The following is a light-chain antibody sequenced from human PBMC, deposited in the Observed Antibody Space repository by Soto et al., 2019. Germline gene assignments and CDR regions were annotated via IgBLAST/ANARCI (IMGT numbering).Light chain of an antibody. Sequence: NFMLTQPHSVSGSPGKTVIISCTRSSGSIGSNYVQWYQQRPGSAPTTVIYEDNHRPSGVPARFSGSIDTSSNSASLSISRLKNKEEADYYRQSYDSTTAVFGGGNKLTVL. CDR3: QSYDSTTAV. CDR1: SGSIGSNY. V-gene: IGLV6-57*03. CDR2: EDN. J-gene: IGLJ2*01.